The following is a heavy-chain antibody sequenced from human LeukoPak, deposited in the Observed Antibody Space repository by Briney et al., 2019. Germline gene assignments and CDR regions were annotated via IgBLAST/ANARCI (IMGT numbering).Heavy chain of an antibody. J-gene: IGHJ3*02. V-gene: IGHV3-43*02. CDR3: AKDLSSLFNSFNI. CDR2: ISADGTRT. D-gene: IGHD2/OR15-2a*01. CDR1: GFTFDEYA. Sequence: GGSLRLSCAASGFTFDEYAMHWVRQAPGQGLEWVSLISADGTRTFNVASVKGRFTVSRDNNKNSLYLQMNNLRTEDTALYYCAKDLSSLFNSFNIWGQGTLVTVSS.